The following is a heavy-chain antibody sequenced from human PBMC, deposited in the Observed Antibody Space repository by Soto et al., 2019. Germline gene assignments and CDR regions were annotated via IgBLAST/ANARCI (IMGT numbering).Heavy chain of an antibody. J-gene: IGHJ4*02. CDR1: GFTFSSYG. CDR2: IWYDGNNK. V-gene: IGHV3-33*01. CDR3: TGGLLLARFDY. Sequence: GGSLRLSCAASGFTFSSYGMHWVRQAPGKGLEWVAVIWYDGNNKYYADSVKGRFTISRDNSKNTLYLQMNSLRAEDTAVYYCTGGLLLARFDYWGQGTLVTVSS. D-gene: IGHD2-15*01.